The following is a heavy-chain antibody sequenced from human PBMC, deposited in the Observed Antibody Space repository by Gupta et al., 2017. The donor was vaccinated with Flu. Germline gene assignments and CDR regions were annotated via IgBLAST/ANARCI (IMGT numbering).Heavy chain of an antibody. CDR2: IYYRGST. J-gene: IGHJ4*02. CDR3: ARVYGSGGRCHPEDY. Sequence: GGCCWSWSRQNPGKGLEWIGYIYYRGSTYYNPSLKSRVTISVETAKNQVSLKLSSVTAADTAVYYCARVYGSGGRCHPEDYGGQGTLVTVSS. D-gene: IGHD2-15*01. CDR1: GGCC. V-gene: IGHV4-31*02.